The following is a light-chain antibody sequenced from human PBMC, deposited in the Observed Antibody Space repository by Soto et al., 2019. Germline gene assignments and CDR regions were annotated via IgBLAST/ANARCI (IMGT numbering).Light chain of an antibody. Sequence: EIVTTQSPATLSVSPGDSATLSCRASQSISDNVAWYQQRPGLAPRLLIYHTSTRATGVPARFSGSGSGTEFSLTISSLQSDDSAVYYCQRYDNWPLTFGGGTKVEIK. J-gene: IGKJ4*01. CDR3: QRYDNWPLT. CDR1: QSISDN. V-gene: IGKV3-15*01. CDR2: HTS.